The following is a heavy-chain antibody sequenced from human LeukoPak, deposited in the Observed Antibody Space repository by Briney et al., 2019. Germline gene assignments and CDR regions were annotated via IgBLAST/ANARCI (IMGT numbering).Heavy chain of an antibody. CDR2: ISAYNGNT. J-gene: IGHJ6*03. D-gene: IGHD3-10*01. CDR1: GYTFTSYG. CDR3: ARVCITMVRGVISDYYMDV. V-gene: IGHV1-18*01. Sequence: ASVKVSCKASGYTFTSYGISWVRQAPGQGLEWMGWISAYNGNTNYAQKLQGRVTMTTDTSTSTAYMELRSLRSDDTAVYYCARVCITMVRGVISDYYMDVWGKGTTVAVSS.